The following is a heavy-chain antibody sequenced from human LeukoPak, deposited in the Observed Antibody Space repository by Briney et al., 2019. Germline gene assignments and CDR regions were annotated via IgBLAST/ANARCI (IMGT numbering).Heavy chain of an antibody. CDR2: IKQDGSDK. J-gene: IGHJ4*02. V-gene: IGHV3-7*04. CDR1: GFTFSRHW. CDR3: ARWTESSGYYYIDY. Sequence: GGSLRLSCAASGFTFSRHWMTWVRQAPGKGLEWVASIKQDGSDKRYVESVKGRFTISRENVKSSLYLQMSSLRAEDTAVYYCARWTESSGYYYIDYWGQGTLVTVSS. D-gene: IGHD3-22*01.